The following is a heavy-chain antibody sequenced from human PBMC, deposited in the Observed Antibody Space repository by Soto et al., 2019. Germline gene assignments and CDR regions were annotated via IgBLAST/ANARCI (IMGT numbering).Heavy chain of an antibody. J-gene: IGHJ4*02. CDR1: GGSISIHY. CDR3: ARAYYYFDY. CDR2: IYYSGST. D-gene: IGHD3-10*01. V-gene: IGHV4-59*11. Sequence: SEPLSLTCTVSGGSISIHYWSWIRQPPGKGLEWIGYIYYSGSTNYNPSLKSRVTISVDTSKNQFSLKLSSVTAADTAVYYCARAYYYFDYWGQGTLVTVSS.